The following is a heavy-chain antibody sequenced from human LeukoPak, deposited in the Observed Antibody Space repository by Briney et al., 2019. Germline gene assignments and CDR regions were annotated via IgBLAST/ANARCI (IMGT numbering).Heavy chain of an antibody. J-gene: IGHJ3*02. D-gene: IGHD5-12*01. V-gene: IGHV4-59*11. CDR1: GGSMNSHY. CDR2: IYYRGST. CDR3: ARDRYSGYDGFGAFDI. Sequence: SETLSLTCAVSGGSMNSHYWTWIRQPPGKGLEWIGFIYYRGSTNYNPSLESRVTISVDTSKNRFSLKLSSVTAADTAVYYCARDRYSGYDGFGAFDIWGQGTMVTVSS.